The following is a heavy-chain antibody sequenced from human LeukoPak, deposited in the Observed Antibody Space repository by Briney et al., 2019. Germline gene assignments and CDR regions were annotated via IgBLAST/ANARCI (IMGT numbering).Heavy chain of an antibody. Sequence: GGSLRLSCAASGFTFSSYAMSWVRQAPGKGPEWVSAISGSGGSTYYADSVKGRFTISRDNSKNTLYLQMNSLRAEDTAVYYCAKDSQGYYLYYFDYWGQGTLVTVSS. CDR2: ISGSGGST. J-gene: IGHJ4*02. D-gene: IGHD3-22*01. V-gene: IGHV3-23*01. CDR3: AKDSQGYYLYYFDY. CDR1: GFTFSSYA.